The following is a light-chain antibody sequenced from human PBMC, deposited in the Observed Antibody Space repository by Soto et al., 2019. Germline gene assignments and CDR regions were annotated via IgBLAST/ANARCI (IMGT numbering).Light chain of an antibody. Sequence: EIVMTQSPATLSVSPGERATLSCRASQSVSSNLAWYQQKPGQAPRLLIYGASTRATGIPARFSGSGSWTEVTLNIASLQSEDFAVYYWQQYNNWPRTFGQGPKVEIK. J-gene: IGKJ1*01. CDR1: QSVSSN. V-gene: IGKV3-15*01. CDR3: QQYNNWPRT. CDR2: GAS.